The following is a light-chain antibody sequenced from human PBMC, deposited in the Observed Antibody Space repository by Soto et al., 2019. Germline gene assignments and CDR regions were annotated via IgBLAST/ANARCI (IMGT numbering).Light chain of an antibody. CDR1: QTISSF. J-gene: IGKJ1*01. CDR3: QHSYGTRWT. V-gene: IGKV1-39*01. Sequence: DIQMTQSPSSLSASVGDRVTITCRASQTISSFLNWYQQKPGKAPQLLMYAASSLQSGVPSRFSGSGSGTEFTLTISSLQPEDFATYYCQHSYGTRWTFGQGTKADIK. CDR2: AAS.